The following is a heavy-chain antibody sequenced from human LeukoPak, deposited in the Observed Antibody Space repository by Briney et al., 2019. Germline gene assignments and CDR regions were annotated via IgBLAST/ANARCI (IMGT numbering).Heavy chain of an antibody. CDR1: GGSFSGYY. CDR2: INHSGST. V-gene: IGHV4-34*01. D-gene: IGHD2-2*01. J-gene: IGHJ6*02. CDR3: ARGFRPTNTVVVPAAIDYYYYGMDV. Sequence: PSETLSLTCAVYGGSFSGYYWSWIRQPPGKGLEWIGEINHSGSTNYNPSLKSRVTISVDTSKNQFSLKLSSVTAADTAVYYCARGFRPTNTVVVPAAIDYYYYGMDVWGQGTTVTVSS.